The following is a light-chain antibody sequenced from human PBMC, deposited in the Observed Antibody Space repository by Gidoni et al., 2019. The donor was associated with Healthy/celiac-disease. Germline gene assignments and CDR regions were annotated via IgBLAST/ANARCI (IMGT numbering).Light chain of an antibody. CDR3: QQYNNWTPLT. Sequence: IVMTQSPATLSVSPGERATLSCRASQSVSSNLAWYQHKPGQAPRILIYGASTRATVIPARCSGSGSGREFTLAISSLQSEDFVVYYCQQYNNWTPLTFGGGTKVEIK. CDR1: QSVSSN. V-gene: IGKV3-15*01. CDR2: GAS. J-gene: IGKJ4*01.